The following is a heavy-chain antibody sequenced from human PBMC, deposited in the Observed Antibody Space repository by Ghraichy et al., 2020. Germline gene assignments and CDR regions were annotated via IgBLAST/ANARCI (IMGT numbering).Heavy chain of an antibody. Sequence: GGSLRLSCKASGFSFSKSCMSWVRQSPGRGLEWVANINDDGKERYYVDSLRGRFTISRDNDKNSLFLQITRLGVDDTAVYYCARGTKRGALDYWSKGTLVAVSA. D-gene: IGHD2-2*01. J-gene: IGHJ4*02. CDR2: INDDGKER. V-gene: IGHV3-7*03. CDR3: ARGTKRGALDY. CDR1: GFSFSKSC.